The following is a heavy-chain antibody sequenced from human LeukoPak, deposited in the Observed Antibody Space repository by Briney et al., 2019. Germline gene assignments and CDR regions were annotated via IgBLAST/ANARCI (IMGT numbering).Heavy chain of an antibody. CDR3: AKDKAYCSSTSCYRGDDAFDI. J-gene: IGHJ3*02. V-gene: IGHV3-30*02. D-gene: IGHD2-2*02. Sequence: GGSLRLSCAASGFTFSSYGMHWVRQAPGKGLEWVAFIRYDGSNKYYADSVKGRFTISRDNSKNTLYLQMNSLRAEDTAVYYCAKDKAYCSSTSCYRGDDAFDIWGQGTVVTVSS. CDR2: IRYDGSNK. CDR1: GFTFSSYG.